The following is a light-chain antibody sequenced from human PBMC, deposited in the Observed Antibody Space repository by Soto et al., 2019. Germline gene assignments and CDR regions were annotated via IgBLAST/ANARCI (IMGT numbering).Light chain of an antibody. CDR1: QTISSW. J-gene: IGKJ1*01. CDR3: QQYNTFWT. Sequence: DIQMTQSPSTLSASVGDRVTITCRASQTISSWLAWYQQKPGKAPKLLIYDVSTLGSGVPSRFSGSGSGTDFTLTSSSQQPDDFATYYCQQYNTFWTFGQGTKVEIK. V-gene: IGKV1-5*01. CDR2: DVS.